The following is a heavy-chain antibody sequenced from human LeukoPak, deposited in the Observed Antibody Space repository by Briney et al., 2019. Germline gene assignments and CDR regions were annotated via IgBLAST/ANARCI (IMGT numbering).Heavy chain of an antibody. CDR3: AKDPSIAAAGTFGPYYFDY. J-gene: IGHJ4*02. Sequence: GGSLRLSCAASGFTFSSYAMSWVRQAPGKGMEWVSAISGSGGSTYYADSVKGRFTISRDNSKNTLYLQMNSLRAEDTAVYYCAKDPSIAAAGTFGPYYFDYWGQGTLVTVSS. CDR1: GFTFSSYA. V-gene: IGHV3-23*01. CDR2: ISGSGGST. D-gene: IGHD6-13*01.